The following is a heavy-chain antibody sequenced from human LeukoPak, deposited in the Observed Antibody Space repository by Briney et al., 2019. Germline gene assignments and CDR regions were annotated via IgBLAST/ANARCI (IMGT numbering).Heavy chain of an antibody. CDR2: INHSGST. V-gene: IGHV4-34*01. D-gene: IGHD5-12*01. CDR3: ARVRRRYSGYDGFDY. CDR1: GGSSSGYY. J-gene: IGHJ4*02. Sequence: KPSETLSLTCAVYGGSSSGYYWSWIRQPPGKGLEWIGEINHSGSTNYNPSLKSRVTISVDTSKNQFSLKLSSVTAADTAVYYCARVRRRYSGYDGFDYWGQGTLVTVSS.